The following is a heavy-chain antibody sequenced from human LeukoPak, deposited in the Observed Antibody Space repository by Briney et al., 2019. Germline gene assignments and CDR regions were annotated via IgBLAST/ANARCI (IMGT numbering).Heavy chain of an antibody. V-gene: IGHV3-9*01. Sequence: PGGSLGLSCAASGFTFDDYAMHWVRQAPGKGLEWVSGISWNSGSIGYADSVKGRFTISRDNAKNSLYLQMNSLRAEDTALYYCAKDTIGYSYGQLDYWGQGTLVTVSS. CDR3: AKDTIGYSYGQLDY. CDR1: GFTFDDYA. CDR2: ISWNSGSI. J-gene: IGHJ4*02. D-gene: IGHD5-18*01.